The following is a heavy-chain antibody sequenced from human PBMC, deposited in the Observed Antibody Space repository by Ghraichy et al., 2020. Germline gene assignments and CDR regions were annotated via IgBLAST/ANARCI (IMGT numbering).Heavy chain of an antibody. Sequence: GGSLRLSCAASGFTFSSYGMHWVRQAPGKGLEWVAVIWYDGSNKYYADSVKGRFTISRDNSKNTLYLQMNSLRAEDTAVYYCARGPTTVTNTYLGYWGQGTLVTVSS. V-gene: IGHV3-33*01. CDR2: IWYDGSNK. CDR1: GFTFSSYG. D-gene: IGHD4-17*01. J-gene: IGHJ4*02. CDR3: ARGPTTVTNTYLGY.